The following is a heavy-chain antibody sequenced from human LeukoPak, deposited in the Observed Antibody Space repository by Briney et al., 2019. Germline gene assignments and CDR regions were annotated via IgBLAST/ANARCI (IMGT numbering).Heavy chain of an antibody. V-gene: IGHV3-30-3*01. CDR3: ARDKLVATMDFDY. CDR1: GFTFSSYA. Sequence: RPGGSLRLSCAASGFTFSSYAMHWVRQAPGKGLEWVAVISYDGSNKYYADSVKGRFTISRDNSKNTLYLQMNSLRAEDTAVYYCARDKLVATMDFDYWGQGTLVTVSS. CDR2: ISYDGSNK. D-gene: IGHD5-12*01. J-gene: IGHJ4*02.